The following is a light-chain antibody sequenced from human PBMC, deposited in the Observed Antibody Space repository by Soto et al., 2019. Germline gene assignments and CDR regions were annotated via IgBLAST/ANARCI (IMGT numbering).Light chain of an antibody. CDR1: SSDVGAYNY. V-gene: IGLV2-14*01. J-gene: IGLJ3*02. Sequence: QSALTQPASVSGSPGQSITISCTGTSSDVGAYNYVSWYQQHPGKAPKLMIYEVSYRPSGVSDRFSGSRSGNTASLTISGLQAEDESDYYCSSYTSSTTGVFGGGTQLTVL. CDR3: SSYTSSTTGV. CDR2: EVS.